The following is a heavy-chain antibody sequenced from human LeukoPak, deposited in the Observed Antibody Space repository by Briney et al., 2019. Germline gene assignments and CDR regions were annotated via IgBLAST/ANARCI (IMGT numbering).Heavy chain of an antibody. CDR1: GYRFNSYW. V-gene: IGHV1-8*01. CDR2: MNPNSGNT. CDR3: ARDGQRITIFGVARPSPANQQRYYYYYMDV. J-gene: IGHJ6*03. Sequence: GESLKISCKGSGYRFNSYWIGWVRQMPGKGLEWMGWMNPNSGNTGYAQKFQGRVTMTRNTSISTAYMELSSLRSEDTAVYYCARDGQRITIFGVARPSPANQQRYYYYYMDVWGKGTTVTVSS. D-gene: IGHD3-3*01.